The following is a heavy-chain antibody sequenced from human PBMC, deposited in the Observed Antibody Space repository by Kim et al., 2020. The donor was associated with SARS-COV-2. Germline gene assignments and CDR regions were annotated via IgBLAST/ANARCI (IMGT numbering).Heavy chain of an antibody. CDR1: GGSISSSSYY. Sequence: SETLSLTCTVSGGSISSSSYYWGWIRQPPGKGLEWIGSIYYSGSTYYNPSLKSRVTISVDTSKNQFSLKLSSVTAADTAVYYCARHWRARSQQLVQNWFDPWGQGTLVTVSS. V-gene: IGHV4-39*01. D-gene: IGHD6-13*01. CDR2: IYYSGST. CDR3: ARHWRARSQQLVQNWFDP. J-gene: IGHJ5*02.